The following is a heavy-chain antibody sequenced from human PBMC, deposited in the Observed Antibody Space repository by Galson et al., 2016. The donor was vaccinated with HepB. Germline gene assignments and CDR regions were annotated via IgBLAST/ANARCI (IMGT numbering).Heavy chain of an antibody. D-gene: IGHD1-14*01. CDR3: ARGGNARNPDFYYYYAMDV. V-gene: IGHV4-31*03. CDR2: TFYSGST. CDR1: GVSITTGGYY. Sequence: TLSLTCNVSGVSITTGGYYWSWIRQHPGKGLEWIGYTFYSGSTHHTPSPKSRLTLSLDTSNNQFSLTLTSVTAADSAVHYWARGGNARNPDFYYYYAMDVWGQGTTVTVSS. J-gene: IGHJ6*02.